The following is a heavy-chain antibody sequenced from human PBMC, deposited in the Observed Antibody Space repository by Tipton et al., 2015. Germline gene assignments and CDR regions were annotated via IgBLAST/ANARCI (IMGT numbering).Heavy chain of an antibody. V-gene: IGHV4-59*01. CDR2: IRYSGDT. CDR1: GTSLSGFY. CDR3: ARENAYYYGMDV. Sequence: TLSLTCTVSGTSLSGFYWTWIRQPPGKGLGWIGYIRYSGDTNYKPSLRGRVSISLDMSKNQFSLKLRSVTAADTAMYFCARENAYYYGMDVWGQGTTVTVSS. D-gene: IGHD1-1*01. J-gene: IGHJ6*02.